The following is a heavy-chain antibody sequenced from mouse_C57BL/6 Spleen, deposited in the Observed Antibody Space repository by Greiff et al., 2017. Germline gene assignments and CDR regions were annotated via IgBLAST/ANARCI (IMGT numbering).Heavy chain of an antibody. V-gene: IGHV1-74*01. D-gene: IGHD3-2*02. Sequence: QVQLQQPGAELVKPGASVKVSCKASGYTFTSYWMHWVKQRPGQGLEWIGRIHPSDSDTNYNQKFKGKATLTVDKSSSTAYMQLSRLTSEDSAVYYCAIMSSGYGFAYWGQGTLVTVSA. J-gene: IGHJ3*01. CDR1: GYTFTSYW. CDR3: AIMSSGYGFAY. CDR2: IHPSDSDT.